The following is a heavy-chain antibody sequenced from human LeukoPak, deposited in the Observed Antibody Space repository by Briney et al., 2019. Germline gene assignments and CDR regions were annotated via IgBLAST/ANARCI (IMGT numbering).Heavy chain of an antibody. J-gene: IGHJ4*02. CDR2: IYYSGST. D-gene: IGHD6-19*01. CDR1: GGSISSYY. V-gene: IGHV4-59*01. CDR3: ARDGDGSGWSDY. Sequence: SETLSLTCTVSGGSISSYYWSWLRQPPGKGLEWIGYIYYSGSTNYNPSLKSRVTISVDTSKNQFSLKLSYVTAADTAVYYCARDGDGSGWSDYWGQGTLVTVSS.